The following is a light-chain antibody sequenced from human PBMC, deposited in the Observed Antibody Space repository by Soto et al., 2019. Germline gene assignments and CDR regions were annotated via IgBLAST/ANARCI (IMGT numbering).Light chain of an antibody. V-gene: IGKV3-20*01. CDR2: GAS. CDR1: QSVSSNF. Sequence: EIVLTQSPGTLSLSPGERTTLSCRASQSVSSNFLDWYQQKPGQAPRLLIYGASSRATGIPDRFSGSGSGTDFTLTISRLEPEDFAVYYCHQRQSWPRTFGQGTKVDIK. J-gene: IGKJ1*01. CDR3: HQRQSWPRT.